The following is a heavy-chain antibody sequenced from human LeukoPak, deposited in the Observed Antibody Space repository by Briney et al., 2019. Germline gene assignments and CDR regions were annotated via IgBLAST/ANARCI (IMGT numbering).Heavy chain of an antibody. V-gene: IGHV3-23*01. CDR3: AKGIITPDY. D-gene: IGHD2-15*01. J-gene: IGHJ4*02. CDR1: GFTFSSYG. Sequence: GRSLRLSCAASGFTFSSYGMHWVRQAPGKGLEWVSGISGIGSDTYYADSVKGRFTISRDNSKNTLYLDMNSLRAAEDTAVYHCAKGIITPDYWGQGTLVTVSS. CDR2: ISGIGSDT.